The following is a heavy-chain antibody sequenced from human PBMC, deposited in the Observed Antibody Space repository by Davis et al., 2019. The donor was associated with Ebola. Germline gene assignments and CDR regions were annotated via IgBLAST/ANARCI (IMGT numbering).Heavy chain of an antibody. CDR2: ISWNSGSI. V-gene: IGHV3-9*01. CDR3: AKGSGDFWSGYPYYYYGMDV. J-gene: IGHJ6*04. CDR1: GFTFDDYA. Sequence: SLKISCAASGFTFDDYAMHWVRQAPGKGLEWVSGISWNSGSIGYADSVKGRFTISRDNAKNSLYLQMNSLRAEDTALYYCAKGSGDFWSGYPYYYYGMDVWGKGTTVTVSS. D-gene: IGHD3-3*01.